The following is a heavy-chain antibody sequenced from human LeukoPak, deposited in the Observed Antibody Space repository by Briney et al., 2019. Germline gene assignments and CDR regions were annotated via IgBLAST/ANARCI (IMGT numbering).Heavy chain of an antibody. D-gene: IGHD5-18*01. J-gene: IGHJ4*02. V-gene: IGHV3-21*01. CDR1: GFTFSSYS. CDR2: ISSSSSDI. CDR3: ARAFDTPMAESSHY. Sequence: GGSLGLSCAASGFTFSSYSMNWVRQAPGKGLEWVSSISSSSSDINYADSVKGRFTISRDNAKNSLYLQMNGLRAEDTAVYYCARAFDTPMAESSHYWGQGTLVTVSS.